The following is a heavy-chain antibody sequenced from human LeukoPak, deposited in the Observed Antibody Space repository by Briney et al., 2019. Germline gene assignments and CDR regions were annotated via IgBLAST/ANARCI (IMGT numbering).Heavy chain of an antibody. D-gene: IGHD6-13*01. CDR3: ARAKVATSSSSWYWFDP. CDR2: IIPIFGTA. V-gene: IGHV1-69*13. CDR1: GGTFSSYA. J-gene: IGHJ5*02. Sequence: ASVKVSCKASGGTFSSYAISWVRQAPGRGLEWMGGIIPIFGTANYAQKSQGRVTITADESTSTAYMELSSLRSEDTAVYYCARAKVATSSSSWYWFDPWGQGTLVTVSS.